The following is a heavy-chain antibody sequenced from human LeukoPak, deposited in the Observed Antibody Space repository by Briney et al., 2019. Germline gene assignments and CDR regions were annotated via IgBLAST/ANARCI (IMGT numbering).Heavy chain of an antibody. V-gene: IGHV4-38-2*02. Sequence: PSETLSLTCTVSGYSISSGYYWGWIRQPPGKGLEWIGSIYHSGSTYYNPSLKSRVTISVDTSKNQFSLKLSSVTAADTAVYYCARLDFHYSSGWYVLGGFDYWGQGTLVTVSS. CDR2: IYHSGST. D-gene: IGHD6-19*01. J-gene: IGHJ4*02. CDR1: GYSISSGYY. CDR3: ARLDFHYSSGWYVLGGFDY.